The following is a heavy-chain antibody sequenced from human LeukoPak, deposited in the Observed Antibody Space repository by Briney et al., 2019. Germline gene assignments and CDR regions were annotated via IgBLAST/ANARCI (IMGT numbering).Heavy chain of an antibody. D-gene: IGHD3-9*01. Sequence: SETLSLTCTVSGGSISSYYWGWIRQPPGKGLEWIGSIYYSGSTYYNPSLKSRVTISVDTSKNQFSLKLSSVTAADTAVYYCASRVRYFDWLSTFDYWGQGTLVTVSS. CDR1: GGSISSYY. J-gene: IGHJ4*02. V-gene: IGHV4-39*01. CDR3: ASRVRYFDWLSTFDY. CDR2: IYYSGST.